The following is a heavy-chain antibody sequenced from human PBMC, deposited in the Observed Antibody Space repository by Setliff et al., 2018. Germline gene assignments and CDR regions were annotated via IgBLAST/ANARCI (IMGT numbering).Heavy chain of an antibody. Sequence: ASVKVSCKASGYTFTSYSITWERQAPGRGLEWLGWISGYSGDTSYAQKFQDRVTLTTDTSPSTAYMEMRSLTSDDTAVYYCARVTGVTTFGVIMKDFEFWGQGTLVTVSS. V-gene: IGHV1-18*01. CDR2: ISGYSGDT. D-gene: IGHD3-3*01. CDR1: GYTFTSYS. CDR3: ARVTGVTTFGVIMKDFEF. J-gene: IGHJ4*02.